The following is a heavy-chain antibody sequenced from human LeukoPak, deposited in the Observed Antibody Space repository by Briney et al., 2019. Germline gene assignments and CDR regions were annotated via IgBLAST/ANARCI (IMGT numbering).Heavy chain of an antibody. J-gene: IGHJ6*02. Sequence: ASVKVSCKASGGTFSSYAISWVRQAPGQGLEWMGWMNPNSGNTGYAQKFQGRVTMTRNTSISTAYMELSSLRSEDTAVYYCARGEGSSWYNYYYYGMDVWGQGTTVTVSS. CDR2: MNPNSGNT. D-gene: IGHD6-13*01. CDR3: ARGEGSSWYNYYYYGMDV. V-gene: IGHV1-8*02. CDR1: GGTFSSYA.